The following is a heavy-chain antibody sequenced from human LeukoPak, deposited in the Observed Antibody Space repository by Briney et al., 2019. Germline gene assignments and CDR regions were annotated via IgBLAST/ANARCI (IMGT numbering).Heavy chain of an antibody. CDR3: ARADEVVNEVY. V-gene: IGHV4-39*07. J-gene: IGHJ4*02. Sequence: SETLSLTCNVAGGSINSSGYYWGWIRQPPGKGLEWIASIYYSGSTYYNPSLKSRVTISVDTSKNQFSLKLSSVTAADTAVYYCARADEVVNEVYWGQGTLVTVSS. D-gene: IGHD3-22*01. CDR1: GGSINSSGYY. CDR2: IYYSGST.